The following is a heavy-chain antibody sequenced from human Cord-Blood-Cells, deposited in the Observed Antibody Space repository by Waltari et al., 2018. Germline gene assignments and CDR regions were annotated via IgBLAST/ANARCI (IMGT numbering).Heavy chain of an antibody. J-gene: IGHJ3*02. CDR1: GYTFTGYY. CDR2: INPNSGGT. V-gene: IGHV1-2*02. CDR3: AREATIFGVVIILNAFDI. D-gene: IGHD3-3*01. Sequence: QVQLVQSGAEVKKTGASVKVPCKASGYTFTGYYMPWVRPAPGQGLAWMGWINPNSGGTNYAQKFQGRVTMTRDTSISTAYMELSRLRSDDTAVYYCAREATIFGVVIILNAFDIWGQGTMVTVSS.